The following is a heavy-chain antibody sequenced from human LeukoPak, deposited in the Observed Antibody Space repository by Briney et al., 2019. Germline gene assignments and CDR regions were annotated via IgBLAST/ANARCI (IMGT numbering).Heavy chain of an antibody. V-gene: IGHV4-39*07. D-gene: IGHD3-10*01. J-gene: IGHJ4*02. Sequence: PSETLSLTCTVSGGSISSSSYYWGWIRQPPGKGLEWIGRIYTSGSTNYNPSLKSRVTMSVDTSKNQFSLKLSSVTAADTAVYYCARDSGYYYGSGSYSPLDYWGQGTLVTVSS. CDR3: ARDSGYYYGSGSYSPLDY. CDR1: GGSISSSSYY. CDR2: IYTSGST.